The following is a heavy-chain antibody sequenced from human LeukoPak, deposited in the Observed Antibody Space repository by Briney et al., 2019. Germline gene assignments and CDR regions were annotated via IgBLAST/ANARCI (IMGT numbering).Heavy chain of an antibody. V-gene: IGHV3-30-3*01. CDR3: ARVPPVWGDPQPLVLYFDY. Sequence: TGGSLRLSCAASGFTFSSYAMHWVRQAPGKGLEWVAVISYDGSNKYYADSVKGRFTISRDNSKNTLYLQMNSLRAEDTAVYYCARVPPVWGDPQPLVLYFDYWGQGTLVTVSS. CDR1: GFTFSSYA. D-gene: IGHD7-27*01. J-gene: IGHJ4*02. CDR2: ISYDGSNK.